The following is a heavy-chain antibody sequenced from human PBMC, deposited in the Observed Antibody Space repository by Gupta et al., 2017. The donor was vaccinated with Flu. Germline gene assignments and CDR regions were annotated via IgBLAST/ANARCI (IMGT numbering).Heavy chain of an antibody. V-gene: IGHV4-4*07. Sequence: SSSYCHWIRQSAGKGLEWIGRIHTSGGTHYNPSLESRVTMSVDTSKNQFSLNLGSVTAADTAVYYCARALTGASSFDYWGQGTLVTVSS. J-gene: IGHJ4*02. CDR1: SSSY. CDR2: IHTSGGT. CDR3: ARALTGASSFDY. D-gene: IGHD1-26*01.